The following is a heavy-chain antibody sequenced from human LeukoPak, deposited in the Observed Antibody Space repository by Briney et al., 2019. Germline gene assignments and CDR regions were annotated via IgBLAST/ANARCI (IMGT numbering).Heavy chain of an antibody. Sequence: SETLSLTCTVSGVSISSYYWSWIRQPPGKGLEWIGYIYYSGSTNYNPSLKSRVTISVDTSKNQFSLKLSSVTAADTAVYYCARVEGATTFDYWGQGTLVTVSS. CDR1: GVSISSYY. D-gene: IGHD1-26*01. CDR2: IYYSGST. V-gene: IGHV4-59*01. CDR3: ARVEGATTFDY. J-gene: IGHJ4*02.